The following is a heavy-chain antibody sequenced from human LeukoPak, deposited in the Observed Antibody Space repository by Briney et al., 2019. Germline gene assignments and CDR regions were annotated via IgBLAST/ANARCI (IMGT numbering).Heavy chain of an antibody. Sequence: SETLSLTCTVSGGSISSSSYYWGWIRQPPGKGLEWIGSIYYSGSTYYNPSLKSRVTISVDTSKNQFSLKLSSVTAADTAVYYCARYIVVVPAAIYYWGQGNPGHRLL. CDR1: GGSISSSSYY. V-gene: IGHV4-39*01. D-gene: IGHD2-2*01. J-gene: IGHJ4*02. CDR3: ARYIVVVPAAIYY. CDR2: IYYSGST.